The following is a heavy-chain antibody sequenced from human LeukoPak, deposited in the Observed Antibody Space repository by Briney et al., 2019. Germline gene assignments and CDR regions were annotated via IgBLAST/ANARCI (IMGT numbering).Heavy chain of an antibody. CDR3: ARGDSSGWKTMNDY. Sequence: ASVKVSCKASGYTFTSYAMNWVRQAPGQGLEWMGWINTNTGNPTYAQGFTGRFVFSSDTSVSTAYLQICSLKAEDTAVYYCARGDSSGWKTMNDYWGQGTLVTVSS. CDR2: INTNTGNP. CDR1: GYTFTSYA. J-gene: IGHJ4*02. D-gene: IGHD6-19*01. V-gene: IGHV7-4-1*01.